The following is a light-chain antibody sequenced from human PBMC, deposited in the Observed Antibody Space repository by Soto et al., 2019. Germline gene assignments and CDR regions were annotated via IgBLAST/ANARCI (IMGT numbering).Light chain of an antibody. CDR3: QQRDSWPKT. J-gene: IGKJ2*01. V-gene: IGKV3-11*01. Sequence: EIVLTQSPATLSLSPGERASLSCRASQSISSYFAWFQQRPGQAPRLLIYDASNRAAGIPARFSGSGSGTDFTLTISSLEPEDFAVYYCQQRDSWPKTFGQGTKLEIK. CDR1: QSISSY. CDR2: DAS.